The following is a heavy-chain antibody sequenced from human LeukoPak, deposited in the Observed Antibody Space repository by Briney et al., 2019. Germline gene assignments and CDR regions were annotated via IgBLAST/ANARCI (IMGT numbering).Heavy chain of an antibody. CDR1: GFTFSSYW. CDR2: IKQDGSEK. V-gene: IGHV3-7*03. CDR3: ARGRQQMTYFDY. D-gene: IGHD6-13*01. J-gene: IGHJ4*02. Sequence: GGSLRLSCVASGFTFSSYWMSWVRQAPGKGLEWVANIKQDGSEKYYVDSVKGRFTISRDNAKNSLHPQVSSLRAEDTAVYYCARGRQQMTYFDYWGQGTLVTVSS.